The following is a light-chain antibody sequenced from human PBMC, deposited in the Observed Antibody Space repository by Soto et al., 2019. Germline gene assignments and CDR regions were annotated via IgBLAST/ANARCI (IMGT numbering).Light chain of an antibody. CDR1: QSVSSY. J-gene: IGKJ1*01. CDR2: DAS. V-gene: IGKV3-11*01. Sequence: EIVLTQSPATLSLSPGERATLSCRASQSVSSYLLWYQQKPGQTPRLLIYDASNRATGIPARFSGSGSETDFTLTISSLEPEDFAVYYCQQYGSSPTWTFGQGTKVDIK. CDR3: QQYGSSPTWT.